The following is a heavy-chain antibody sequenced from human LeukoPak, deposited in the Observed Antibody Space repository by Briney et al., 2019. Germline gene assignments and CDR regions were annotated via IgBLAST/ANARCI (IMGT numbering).Heavy chain of an antibody. Sequence: GGSLRLSCVVSGFTFSPYSMNWVRQAPGKGLEWVAYISGRTSTIYYADSVYGRFTISRDNSKNTLYLQMNSLRGEDTAVYYCASGIRAFDNWGQGTLVTVSA. CDR2: ISGRTSTI. CDR3: ASGIRAFDN. CDR1: GFTFSPYS. J-gene: IGHJ4*02. D-gene: IGHD1-26*01. V-gene: IGHV3-48*01.